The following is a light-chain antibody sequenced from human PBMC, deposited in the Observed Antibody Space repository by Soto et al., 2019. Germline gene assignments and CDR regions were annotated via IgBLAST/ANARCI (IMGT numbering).Light chain of an antibody. V-gene: IGKV3-20*01. Sequence: EIVLTQSPGTLSLSPGERATLSCRASQSFSSTYLAWYQQKPGQAPRLLVYGASSRATGIPDRFSGFGSGTDFTLTISRLEPEDFAVYFCQKYGSSPITFGQGTRLEIK. J-gene: IGKJ5*01. CDR3: QKYGSSPIT. CDR1: QSFSSTY. CDR2: GAS.